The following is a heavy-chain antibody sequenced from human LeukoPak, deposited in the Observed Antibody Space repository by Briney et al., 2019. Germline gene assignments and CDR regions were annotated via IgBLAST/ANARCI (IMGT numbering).Heavy chain of an antibody. CDR1: GFTFDDYG. V-gene: IGHV3-20*04. CDR3: ARSFCSSTSCYLPHDAFDI. J-gene: IGHJ3*02. CDR2: INWNGGST. D-gene: IGHD2-2*01. Sequence: PGGSLRLSCAASGFTFDDYGMSWVRQAPGKGLEWVSGINWNGGSTGYADSVKGRFTISRDNAKNSLYLQMNSLRAEDTALYYCARSFCSSTSCYLPHDAFDIWGQGTMATVSS.